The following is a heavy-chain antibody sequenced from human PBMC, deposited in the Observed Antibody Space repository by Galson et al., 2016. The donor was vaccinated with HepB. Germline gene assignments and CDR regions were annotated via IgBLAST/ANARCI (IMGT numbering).Heavy chain of an antibody. J-gene: IGHJ4*02. CDR2: IDTLGGDT. V-gene: IGHV3-74*01. Sequence: SLRLSCAASGFTFSRYWMHWVRQTPGEGLLWLSRIDTLGGDTYYADSVRGRFTISRDNAKNTLFLHMNSLRAEDTAVYYCARDQGGEGPTTVDYWGQGALVTVSS. D-gene: IGHD1-1*01. CDR3: ARDQGGEGPTTVDY. CDR1: GFTFSRYW.